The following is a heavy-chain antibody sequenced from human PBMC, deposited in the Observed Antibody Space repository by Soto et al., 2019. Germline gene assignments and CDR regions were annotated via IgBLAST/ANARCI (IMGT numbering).Heavy chain of an antibody. CDR3: ARGGIH. V-gene: IGHV3-48*03. Sequence: EVKLMESGGGSGQPGGSLRLSCVASGYTFNSHEMNWIRQTPGKGLEWISSISGSGTTKYADSVKGRFTISRDNAHKSIYLEMNSLRVEDTGVYYCARGGIHWGQGALVTVSS. CDR2: ISGSGTT. CDR1: GYTFNSHE. J-gene: IGHJ4*02. D-gene: IGHD6-13*01.